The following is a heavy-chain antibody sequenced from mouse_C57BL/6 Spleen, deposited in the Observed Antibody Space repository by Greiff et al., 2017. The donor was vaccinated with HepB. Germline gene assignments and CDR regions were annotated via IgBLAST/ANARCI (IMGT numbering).Heavy chain of an antibody. Sequence: VQLQQSGAELVKPGASVKISCKASGYAFSSYWMNWVKQRPGKGLEWIGQIYPGDGDTNYNGKFKGKATLTADKSSSTAYMQLSSLTSEDSAVYFCARIYYDYGYFDVWGTGTTVTVSS. CDR2: IYPGDGDT. D-gene: IGHD2-4*01. CDR1: GYAFSSYW. V-gene: IGHV1-80*01. J-gene: IGHJ1*03. CDR3: ARIYYDYGYFDV.